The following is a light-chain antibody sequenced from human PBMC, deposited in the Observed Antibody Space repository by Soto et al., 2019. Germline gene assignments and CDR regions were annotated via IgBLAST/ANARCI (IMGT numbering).Light chain of an antibody. Sequence: DIVMTQSPLSLPVTPGEPASISCRSSQSLLHRNGYNYLVWFLQKPGQSPQLLIYLGSNRASGVPDRFSGSGSGTDFTLKISRVEAEDVGVYYCVQALQTPYTFGQGTKLEIK. CDR2: LGS. CDR1: QSLLHRNGYNY. CDR3: VQALQTPYT. J-gene: IGKJ2*01. V-gene: IGKV2-28*01.